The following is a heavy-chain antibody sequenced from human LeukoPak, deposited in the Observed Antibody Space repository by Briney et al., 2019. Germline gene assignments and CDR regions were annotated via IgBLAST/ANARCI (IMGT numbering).Heavy chain of an antibody. CDR3: ARGAAILGATKGGDY. CDR1: VYTFTIYG. J-gene: IGHJ4*02. V-gene: IGHV1-18*01. CDR2: ISAYNGNT. Sequence: EASVTVSLTASVYTFTIYGISWVRQAPAQGLEWMGWISAYNGNTNYPQKLHGRVTITTDTSPSTAYMELRSLGSDDTAVYYCARGAAILGATKGGDYWGQGTLVTVSS. D-gene: IGHD1-26*01.